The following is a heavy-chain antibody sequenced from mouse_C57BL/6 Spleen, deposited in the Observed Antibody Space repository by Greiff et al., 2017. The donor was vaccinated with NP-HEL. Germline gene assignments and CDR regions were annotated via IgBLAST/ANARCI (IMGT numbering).Heavy chain of an antibody. V-gene: IGHV1-7*01. CDR2: INPSSGYT. CDR3: ARSPNWDVYAMDY. CDR1: GYTFTSYW. J-gene: IGHJ4*01. Sequence: QVQLQQSGAELAKPGASVKLSCKASGYTFTSYWMHWVKQRPGQGLEWIGYINPSSGYTKYNQKFKDKATLTADKSSSTAYMQLSSLTYEDSAVYYCARSPNWDVYAMDYWGQGTSVTVSS. D-gene: IGHD4-1*01.